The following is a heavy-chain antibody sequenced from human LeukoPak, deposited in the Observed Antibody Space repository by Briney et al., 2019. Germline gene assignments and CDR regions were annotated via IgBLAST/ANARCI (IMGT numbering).Heavy chain of an antibody. Sequence: PGGSLRLSCAASGFTFSSYSMNWVRQAPGKGLEWVSYISSSSSTIYYADSVKGRFTISRDNAKNSLYLQMNSLRAEDTAVYYCARGPPPIPGYSSGWTGYYFDYWGQGTLVTVSS. J-gene: IGHJ4*02. CDR1: GFTFSSYS. V-gene: IGHV3-48*01. CDR2: ISSSSSTI. D-gene: IGHD6-19*01. CDR3: ARGPPPIPGYSSGWTGYYFDY.